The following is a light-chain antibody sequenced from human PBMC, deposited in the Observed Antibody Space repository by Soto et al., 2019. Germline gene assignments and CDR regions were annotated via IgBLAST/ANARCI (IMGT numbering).Light chain of an antibody. Sequence: DIQMTQSPSSLSASVGDSVTITCQASQVIGTYLSWYQQRSGKTPKLLIYDASSLETGVSSRFSGSGSGTDFTFTISSLQPEESATYYCQQYDTLPLTFGGGTKVEIK. CDR2: DAS. CDR1: QVIGTY. J-gene: IGKJ4*01. V-gene: IGKV1-33*01. CDR3: QQYDTLPLT.